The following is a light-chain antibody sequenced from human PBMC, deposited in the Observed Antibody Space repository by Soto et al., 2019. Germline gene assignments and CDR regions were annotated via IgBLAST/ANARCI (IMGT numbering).Light chain of an antibody. CDR3: SSHAGREEV. Sequence: QSALTQPPSASGSPGQSVTISCTGTSSDIGGYNYVSWYQQHPGKAPKLMINEVTKRSSGVPDRFSGSKSGNTASLTVSGLQAEDEADYYCSSHAGREEVFGGGTKLTVL. CDR2: EVT. CDR1: SSDIGGYNY. V-gene: IGLV2-8*01. J-gene: IGLJ2*01.